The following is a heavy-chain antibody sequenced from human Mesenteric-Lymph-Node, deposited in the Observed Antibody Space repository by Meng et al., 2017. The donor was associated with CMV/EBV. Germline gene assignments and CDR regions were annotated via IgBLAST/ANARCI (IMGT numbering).Heavy chain of an antibody. CDR1: GFTFSSYA. D-gene: IGHD5-18*01. J-gene: IGHJ6*02. CDR3: AKDLQRDTGYGMDV. V-gene: IGHV3-23*01. CDR2: ISGSGGST. Sequence: GESLKISCAASGFTFSSYAMSWVRQAPGKGLEWVSAISGSGGSTYYADSVKGRFTISRDNSKNTLYLQMNSLRVEDTAVYYCAKDLQRDTGYGMDVWGQGTTVTVSS.